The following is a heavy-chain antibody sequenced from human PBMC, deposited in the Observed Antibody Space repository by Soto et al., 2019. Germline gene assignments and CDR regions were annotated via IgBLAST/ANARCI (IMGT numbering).Heavy chain of an antibody. CDR1: GGSFSGYY. CDR3: ARGGPPNWFDP. CDR2: INHSGST. J-gene: IGHJ5*02. Sequence: SETLSLTCTVYGGSFSGYYWSWIRQPPGKGLEWIGEINHSGSTNYNPSLKSRVTISVDTSKNQFSLKLSSVTAADTAVYYCARGGPPNWFDPWGQGTLVTVSS. V-gene: IGHV4-34*01.